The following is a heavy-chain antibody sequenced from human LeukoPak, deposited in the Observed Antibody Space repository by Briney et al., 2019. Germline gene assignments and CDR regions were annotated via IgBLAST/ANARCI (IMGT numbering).Heavy chain of an antibody. V-gene: IGHV3-23*01. CDR2: ISGSGGST. Sequence: PGGSLRLSCAASGFTFSSYAMSWVRQAPGKGLEWVSAISGSGGSTYYADSVKGRFTISRDNSKNTLYLQMNSLRAEDTAVYYCAKDPTFPIVVVPAAIYWGQGTLVTVSS. CDR1: GFTFSSYA. D-gene: IGHD2-2*01. J-gene: IGHJ4*02. CDR3: AKDPTFPIVVVPAAIY.